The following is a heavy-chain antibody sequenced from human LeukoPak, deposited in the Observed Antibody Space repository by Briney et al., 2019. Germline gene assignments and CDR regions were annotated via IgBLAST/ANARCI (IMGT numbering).Heavy chain of an antibody. CDR2: INPNSGGT. V-gene: IGHV1-2*02. CDR1: GYTFTGYY. Sequence: ASVTVSCKASGYTFTGYYMHWVRQPPGQGLEWMGWINPNSGGTNYAQKFQGRVTMTRDTSISTAYMELSRLRSDDTAVYYCARDYVTTGPNYYYYGMDVWGQGTTVTVSS. CDR3: ARDYVTTGPNYYYYGMDV. J-gene: IGHJ6*02. D-gene: IGHD4-17*01.